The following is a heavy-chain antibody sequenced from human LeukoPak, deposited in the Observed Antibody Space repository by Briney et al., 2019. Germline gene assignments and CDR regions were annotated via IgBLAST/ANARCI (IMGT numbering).Heavy chain of an antibody. Sequence: PGGSLRLSCAVSGLSLSSFAMSWVRQGPARGLEWVSSIRGSGETFYADSVKGRFTLSSDSSRNTVYFQLYNLRVEDTAIYYCAKASWVSSTDAVRWGQGTLVTVSS. D-gene: IGHD3-16*01. J-gene: IGHJ4*02. CDR3: AKASWVSSTDAVR. CDR1: GLSLSSFA. CDR2: IRGSGET. V-gene: IGHV3-23*01.